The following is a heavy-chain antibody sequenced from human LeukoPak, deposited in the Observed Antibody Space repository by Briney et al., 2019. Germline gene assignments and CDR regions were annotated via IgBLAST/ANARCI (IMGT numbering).Heavy chain of an antibody. CDR1: VFTFGVYA. J-gene: IGHJ3*02. CDR3: TRGRSSSWYEGYAFDI. CDR2: IRSKAYVGTT. D-gene: IGHD6-13*01. V-gene: IGHV3-49*04. Sequence: PGGALRLSCTPSVFTFGVYAMSWVRQAPGRGREWGGFIRSKAYVGTTEYAACVKGRFTIQRDDSKNIAYLQMNSLKTEDTAVYYCTRGRSSSWYEGYAFDIWGQGTMVTGSS.